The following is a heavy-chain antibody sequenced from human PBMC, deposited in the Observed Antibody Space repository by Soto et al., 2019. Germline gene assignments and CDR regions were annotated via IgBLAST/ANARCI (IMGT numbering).Heavy chain of an antibody. V-gene: IGHV4-34*01. J-gene: IGHJ6*01. Sequence: QLQQWGAGLLKPSETLSLTCAVSGGALSGSYCTWIRQPPGKGLEWIWEIKHSGSTNYNPSLESRLPISVDTSKSQFSRKVISVTAADAAVHSYAVASGGMDVWGQGTKVTVSS. CDR2: IKHSGST. CDR1: GGALSGSY. CDR3: AVASGGMDV. D-gene: IGHD6-19*01.